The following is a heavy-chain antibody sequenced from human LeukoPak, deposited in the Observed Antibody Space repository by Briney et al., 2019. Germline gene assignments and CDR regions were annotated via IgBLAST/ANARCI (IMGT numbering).Heavy chain of an antibody. J-gene: IGHJ4*02. Sequence: SETLSLTXTISGGSISSYYWSWIRQPAGKGLEWIGRIYTSGSTNYNPSLKSQVTMSVDTSKNQFSLRLNSVTAADTAVYYCARVGLVDSSSWYDFPFDYWGQGTLVTVSS. CDR3: ARVGLVDSSSWYDFPFDY. CDR1: GGSISSYY. CDR2: IYTSGST. D-gene: IGHD6-13*01. V-gene: IGHV4-4*07.